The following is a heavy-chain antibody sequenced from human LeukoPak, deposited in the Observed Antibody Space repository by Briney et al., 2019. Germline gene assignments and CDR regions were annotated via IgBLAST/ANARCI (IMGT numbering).Heavy chain of an antibody. D-gene: IGHD5-18*01. CDR2: FSYTGST. J-gene: IGHJ4*02. Sequence: SETLSLTCTVSGGPISSGDYYWSWIRQPPGKGPEWIGYFSYTGSTYYNPSLKSRVSISVDTSKNQFSLKLTSVTAADTAVYYCARALNEYNYAFESWGQGTLVTVSS. CDR3: ARALNEYNYAFES. V-gene: IGHV4-30-4*01. CDR1: GGPISSGDYY.